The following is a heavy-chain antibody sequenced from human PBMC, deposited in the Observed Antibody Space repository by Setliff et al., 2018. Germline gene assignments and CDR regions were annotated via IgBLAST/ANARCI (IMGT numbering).Heavy chain of an antibody. Sequence: ASVKVSCKASGYTFTGYYIHWVRQAPGQGLEWMGWINPHSGGTNFPQTFQGRVTMTRDTSITTVYMELSTLTSDDTAVYYCARDGGYCNGISCPGDFWGQGTLVTVSS. J-gene: IGHJ4*02. CDR2: INPHSGGT. CDR1: GYTFTGYY. V-gene: IGHV1-2*02. CDR3: ARDGGYCNGISCPGDF. D-gene: IGHD2-15*01.